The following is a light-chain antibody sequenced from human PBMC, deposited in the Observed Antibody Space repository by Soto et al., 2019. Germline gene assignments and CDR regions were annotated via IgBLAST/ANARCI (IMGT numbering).Light chain of an antibody. CDR1: SSDVGGYNY. CDR2: DVS. CDR3: SSYTSSNTLV. V-gene: IGLV2-14*01. J-gene: IGLJ1*01. Sequence: QSALTQPASVSGSPGQSITISCTGTSSDVGGYNYVSWYQQHPGKAPKLMMYDVSNRPSGVSNRFSDSKSGNTASLTVSGLQAEDEADYYCSSYTSSNTLVFGTGTKVTVL.